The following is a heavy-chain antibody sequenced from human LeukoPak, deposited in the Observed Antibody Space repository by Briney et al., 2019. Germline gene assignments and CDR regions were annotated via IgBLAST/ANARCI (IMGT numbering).Heavy chain of an antibody. V-gene: IGHV3-23*01. Sequence: GGSLRLSCAASGFTFSTYTMCWVRHPPGKGLERVSIIGSSGGGIHYADSVKGRFTISRDNSKNALYLQMNSLRVEDTAVYYCAIDPNWGTHSWGQGVLVTVSS. CDR2: IGSSGGGI. CDR3: AIDPNWGTHS. D-gene: IGHD7-27*01. J-gene: IGHJ4*02. CDR1: GFTFSTYT.